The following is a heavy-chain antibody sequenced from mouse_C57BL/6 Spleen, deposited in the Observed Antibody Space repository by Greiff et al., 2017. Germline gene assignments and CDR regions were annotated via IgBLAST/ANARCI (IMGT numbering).Heavy chain of an antibody. V-gene: IGHV1-55*01. J-gene: IGHJ2*01. CDR1: GFTFPSYW. D-gene: IGHD1-1*01. Sequence: VQLQQPGAELVKPGASVTMSCTASGFTFPSYWITWVTPRPGQGLEWIGDIYPGSGSTNDTEKFKSKATLTVDTSSSTAYMQLSNLTSEDSAVYYCARWDYYGSRHYFDYWGQGTTLTVAS. CDR2: IYPGSGST. CDR3: ARWDYYGSRHYFDY.